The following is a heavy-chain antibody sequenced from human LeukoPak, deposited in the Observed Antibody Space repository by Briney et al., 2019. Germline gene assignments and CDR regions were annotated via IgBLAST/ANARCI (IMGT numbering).Heavy chain of an antibody. D-gene: IGHD3-16*01. Sequence: SETLSLTCAVYGGSFSGYYWSWIRQPPGKGLEWIGEINHSGSTNYNPSLKSRVTISVDTSKNQFSLKLSSVTAADTAVYYCARGRGDFKYWGQGTLVTVSS. CDR3: ARGRGDFKY. V-gene: IGHV4-34*01. CDR2: INHSGST. J-gene: IGHJ4*02. CDR1: GGSFSGYY.